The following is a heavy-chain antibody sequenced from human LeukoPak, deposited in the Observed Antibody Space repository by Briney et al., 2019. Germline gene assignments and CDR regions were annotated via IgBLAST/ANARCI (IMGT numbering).Heavy chain of an antibody. CDR1: GGSINSYY. J-gene: IGHJ3*02. CDR2: VYYCGST. D-gene: IGHD3-16*01. Sequence: SQTLSLTCAVSGGSINSYYWTWIRQPPRKGLGWVGYVYYCGSTNYSPSPKRRVAIAVDTSKTQFSLKLSSVTAADTAMYYCARGRGTELDAFDIWGQGTMVTVSS. CDR3: ARGRGTELDAFDI. V-gene: IGHV4-59*08.